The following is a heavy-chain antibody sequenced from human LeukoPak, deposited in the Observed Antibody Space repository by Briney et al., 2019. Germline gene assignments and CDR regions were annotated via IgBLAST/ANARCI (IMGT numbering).Heavy chain of an antibody. Sequence: GRSLRLSCAASGFTFSSYAMHWVRQAPGKGLEYVSAISSNGGSTYYANSVKGRFTISRDNSKNTLYLQMGSLRAEDMAVYYCARPHYYYDSSGYAYWGQGTLVTVSS. CDR1: GFTFSSYA. CDR2: ISSNGGST. J-gene: IGHJ4*02. V-gene: IGHV3-64*01. D-gene: IGHD3-22*01. CDR3: ARPHYYYDSSGYAY.